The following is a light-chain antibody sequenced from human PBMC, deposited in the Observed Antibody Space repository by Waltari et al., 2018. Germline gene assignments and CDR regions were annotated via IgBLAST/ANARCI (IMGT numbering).Light chain of an antibody. Sequence: QSVLTQPPSVSGAPGQRVTISCTGSSSNIGAPFDVNWYQQIPGAGPSLRIYGNTNRPLGVPDRFSDSKPGTSASLAIAGLQPEDEADYDCQSYDRSIEDGWNVFGGGTRVTVL. CDR2: GNT. CDR3: QSYDRSIEDGWNV. J-gene: IGLJ6*01. CDR1: SSNIGAPFD. V-gene: IGLV1-40*01.